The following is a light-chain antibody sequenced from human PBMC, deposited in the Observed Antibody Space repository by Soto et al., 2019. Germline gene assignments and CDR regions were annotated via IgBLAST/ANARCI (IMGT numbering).Light chain of an antibody. J-gene: IGLJ2*01. CDR1: SSDVGGYNY. CDR2: DVS. V-gene: IGLV2-14*01. CDR3: SSYTSSTHVV. Sequence: QSVLTQPASVSGSPGQSITISCTGTSSDVGGYNYVSWYQQHPVKAPKLMIYDVSNRPSGVSNRFSGSKSGNTASLTISGLQAEDEADYYCSSYTSSTHVVFGGGTKLTVL.